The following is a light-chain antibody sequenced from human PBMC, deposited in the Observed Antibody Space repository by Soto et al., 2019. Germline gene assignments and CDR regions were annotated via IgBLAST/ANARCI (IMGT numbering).Light chain of an antibody. Sequence: QSVLTQPPSASGTPGQRGTISCSGSSSNIGSNTVNWYQQLPGTAPKLLIYSNNQRPSGVPDRFSGSKSGPSASLAISGLQSEDEDDYYCAAWDDSLNGYVFGTGTKVTV. CDR3: AAWDDSLNGYV. CDR2: SNN. CDR1: SSNIGSNT. J-gene: IGLJ1*01. V-gene: IGLV1-44*01.